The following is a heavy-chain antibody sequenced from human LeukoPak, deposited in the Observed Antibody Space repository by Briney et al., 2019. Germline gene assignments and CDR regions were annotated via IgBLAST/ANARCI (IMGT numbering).Heavy chain of an antibody. CDR1: GFTFSSYA. CDR3: AKVAIFGVVIGGFDY. Sequence: PGGSLRLSCAASGFTFSSYAMSWVRRAPGKGLEWVSAISGSGGSTYYADSVKGRFTISRDNSKNTLYLQMNSLRAEDTAVYYCAKVAIFGVVIGGFDYWGQGTLVTVSS. V-gene: IGHV3-23*01. D-gene: IGHD3-3*01. J-gene: IGHJ4*02. CDR2: ISGSGGST.